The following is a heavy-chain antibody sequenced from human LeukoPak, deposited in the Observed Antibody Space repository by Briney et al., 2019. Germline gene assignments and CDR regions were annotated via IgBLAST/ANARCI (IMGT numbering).Heavy chain of an antibody. Sequence: SETLSLTCTVSGGSISSGGYYWSWIRQHPGTGLEWIGYIYYSGSTYYNPSLKSRVTISVDTSKNQFSLKLSSVTAADTAVYYCARDRGDPADYYGMDVWGQGTTVTVSS. J-gene: IGHJ6*02. CDR2: IYYSGST. D-gene: IGHD2-21*02. CDR1: GGSISSGGYY. V-gene: IGHV4-31*03. CDR3: ARDRGDPADYYGMDV.